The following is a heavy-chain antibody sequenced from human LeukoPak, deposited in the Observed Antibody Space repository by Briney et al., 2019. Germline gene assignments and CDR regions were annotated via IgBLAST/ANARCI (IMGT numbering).Heavy chain of an antibody. CDR3: ARRGYDSSGYYRNY. CDR2: IYYSGST. Sequence: SETLSLTCTVSGGSISSSSYYWGWIRQPPGKGLEWIGSIYYSGSTYHNPSLKSRVTISVDTSKNQFSLRLSSVTAADTAVYYCARRGYDSSGYYRNYWGQGTLVTVSS. CDR1: GGSISSSSYY. D-gene: IGHD3-22*01. J-gene: IGHJ4*02. V-gene: IGHV4-39*01.